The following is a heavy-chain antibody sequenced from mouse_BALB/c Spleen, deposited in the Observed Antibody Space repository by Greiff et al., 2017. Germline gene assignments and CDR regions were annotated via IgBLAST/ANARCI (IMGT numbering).Heavy chain of an antibody. CDR2: ISNGGGST. D-gene: IGHD2-1*01. CDR3: ARHSYGNGDYYAMDY. J-gene: IGHJ4*01. CDR1: GFTFSSYT. Sequence: EVKVEESGGGLVQPGGSLKLSCAASGFTFSSYTMSWVRQTPEKRLEWVAYISNGGGSTYYPDTVKGRFTISRDNAKNTLYLQMSSLKSEDTAMYYCARHSYGNGDYYAMDYWGQGTSVTVSS. V-gene: IGHV5-12-2*01.